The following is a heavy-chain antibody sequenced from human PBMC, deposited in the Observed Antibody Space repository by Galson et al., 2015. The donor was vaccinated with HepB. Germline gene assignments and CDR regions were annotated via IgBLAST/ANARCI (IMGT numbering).Heavy chain of an antibody. J-gene: IGHJ4*02. D-gene: IGHD2-15*01. CDR3: ATTREYCSGGNCYLDF. CDR1: GYSFISYG. Sequence: SVKVSCKASGYSFISYGFSWVRQAPGQGLEWMGWISAYIGNTNYAQMFQGRVTMTTDTSRRIAYMELRGLRSDDTAVYYCATTREYCSGGNCYLDFWGQGTLVTVSS. V-gene: IGHV1-18*01. CDR2: ISAYIGNT.